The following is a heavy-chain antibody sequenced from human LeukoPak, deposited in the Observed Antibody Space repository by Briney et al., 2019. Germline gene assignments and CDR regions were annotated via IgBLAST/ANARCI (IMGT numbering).Heavy chain of an antibody. V-gene: IGHV1-2*02. D-gene: IGHD6-19*01. CDR3: ARDSIAVAGTFDY. CDR2: INPNSGGT. J-gene: IGHJ4*02. Sequence: ASVKVSCKASGYAFTGYYMHWVRQAPGQGLEWMGWINPNSGGTNYAQKFQGRVTMTRDTSISTAYMELRSLRSDDTAVYYCARDSIAVAGTFDYWGQGTLVTVSS. CDR1: GYAFTGYY.